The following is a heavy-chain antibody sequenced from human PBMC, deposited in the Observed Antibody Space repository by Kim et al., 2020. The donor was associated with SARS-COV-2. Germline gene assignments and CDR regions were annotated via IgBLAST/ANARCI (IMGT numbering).Heavy chain of an antibody. Sequence: GGSLRLSCAASGFTFTNYAMHWVRQAPGKGLEWVAVISDDGSYEFYADSVKGRFTVSRDNSRDTLYLLMNSLRAEDTAVYYCARGGYAYADVTYGGQGTLVTVSS. CDR1: GFTFTNYA. CDR3: ARGGYAYADVTY. V-gene: IGHV3-30-3*01. CDR2: ISDDGSYE. J-gene: IGHJ4*02. D-gene: IGHD5-18*01.